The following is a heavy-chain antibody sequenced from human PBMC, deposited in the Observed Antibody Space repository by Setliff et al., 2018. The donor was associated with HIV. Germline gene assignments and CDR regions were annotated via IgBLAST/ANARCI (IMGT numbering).Heavy chain of an antibody. V-gene: IGHV4-61*01. CDR3: ARGPPFAY. J-gene: IGHJ4*02. CDR2: IYYSGST. CDR1: GDSVSSASYY. Sequence: SETLSLTCTFSGDSVSSASYYWSWIRQPPGKGLEWIGYIYYSGSTYYNPSLKSRVTISLDTSKHQFSLKLTSVPADDTGIYYCARGPPFAYWGQGHLVTVSS.